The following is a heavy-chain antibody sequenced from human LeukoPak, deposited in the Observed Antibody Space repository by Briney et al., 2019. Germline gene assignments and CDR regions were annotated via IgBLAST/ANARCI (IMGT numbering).Heavy chain of an antibody. D-gene: IGHD3-3*01. CDR1: GFTFDDYA. V-gene: IGHV3-43D*03. J-gene: IGHJ6*03. CDR2: ISWDGGST. CDR3: AKGGDYDFWSGPKDYYYYMDV. Sequence: SGGSLRLSCAASGFTFDDYAMHWVRQAPGKGLEWVSLISWDGGSTYYADSVKGRFTISRDNSKNSLYLQMNSLRAEDTALYYCAKGGDYDFWSGPKDYYYYMDVWGKGTTVTVSS.